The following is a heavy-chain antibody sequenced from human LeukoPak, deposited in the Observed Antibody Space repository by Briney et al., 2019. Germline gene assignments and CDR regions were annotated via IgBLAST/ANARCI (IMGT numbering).Heavy chain of an antibody. CDR3: ARGGGIAVAVDY. CDR1: GGSFSGYY. V-gene: IGHV4-34*01. D-gene: IGHD6-19*01. J-gene: IGHJ4*02. Sequence: SGTLSLTCAVYGGSFSGYYWSWIRQPPGKGLEWIGEINHSGSTNYNPSLKSRVTISVDTSKNQFSLKLSSVTAADTAVYYCARGGGIAVAVDYWGQGTLVTVSS. CDR2: INHSGST.